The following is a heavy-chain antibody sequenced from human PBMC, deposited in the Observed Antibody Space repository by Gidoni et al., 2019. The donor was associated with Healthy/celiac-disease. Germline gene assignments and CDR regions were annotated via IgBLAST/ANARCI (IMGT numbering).Heavy chain of an antibody. D-gene: IGHD3-10*01. CDR3: ARVEDGWFGDPFDY. CDR1: GFTFSSYA. J-gene: IGHJ4*02. V-gene: IGHV3-30-3*01. Sequence: QVQLVESGGGVVQPGRSLSLSCAASGFTFSSYAMHWVRQAPGKGLEWVAVISYDGSNKYYADSVKGRFTISRDNSKNTLYLQMNSLRAEDTAVYYCARVEDGWFGDPFDYWGQGTLVTVSS. CDR2: ISYDGSNK.